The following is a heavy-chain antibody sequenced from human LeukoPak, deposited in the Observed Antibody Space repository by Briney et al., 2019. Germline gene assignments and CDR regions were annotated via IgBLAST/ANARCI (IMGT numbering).Heavy chain of an antibody. Sequence: PGGSLRLSCVVSGYSFSTNMMTWVRQAPGKGLEWVATILPGGSESYRVDSVKGRFTVSRDNAKNSLYLQMISLRVEDTAVYYCAKGSLVGATEYFDYWGQGTLVTVSS. D-gene: IGHD1-26*01. J-gene: IGHJ4*02. CDR1: GYSFSTNM. CDR3: AKGSLVGATEYFDY. CDR2: ILPGGSES. V-gene: IGHV3-7*01.